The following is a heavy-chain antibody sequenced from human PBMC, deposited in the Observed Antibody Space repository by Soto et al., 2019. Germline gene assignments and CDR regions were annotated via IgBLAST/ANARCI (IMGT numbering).Heavy chain of an antibody. CDR1: GFTLSSYS. CDR3: AGEALGVSATINFDS. J-gene: IGHJ4*02. CDR2: ISSSSTYI. D-gene: IGHD2-15*01. Sequence: PGGSLRLSCAASGFTLSSYSMNWVRQAPGKGLEWVSSISSSSTYIYYADSVKGRFTISRDNAKNSVYLQMNSLRAEDTAVYYCAGEALGVSATINFDSWGPGTLVTVSS. V-gene: IGHV3-21*01.